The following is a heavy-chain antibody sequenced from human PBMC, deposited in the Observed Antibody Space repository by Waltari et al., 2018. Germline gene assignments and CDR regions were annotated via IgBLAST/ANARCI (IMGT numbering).Heavy chain of an antibody. D-gene: IGHD6-19*01. CDR3: ARKKAEYFDY. Sequence: QVQLVQSGAEVKKPGSSVKVSCKASGGTFSSYAISWVRQAPGQGLEWMGRINPNFGTANYAQKFQGRVTITADKSTSTDYMERSSLRAEDTAVYYCARKKAEYFDYWGQGTLVTVSS. CDR1: GGTFSSYA. CDR2: INPNFGTA. V-gene: IGHV1-69*14. J-gene: IGHJ4*02.